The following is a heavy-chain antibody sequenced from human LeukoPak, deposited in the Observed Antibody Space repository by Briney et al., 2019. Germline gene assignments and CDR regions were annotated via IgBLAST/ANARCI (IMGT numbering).Heavy chain of an antibody. Sequence: GGSLRLSCTASGVTLSSYGMHWVRQAPGKGLEWVAVTSYDGSNEYYADSMKGRFTVPRDNSKNTLYLQMNGLRTEDTAVYYCAKDSSRWAFDSWGQGTLVTVSS. CDR3: AKDSSRWAFDS. CDR2: TSYDGSNE. D-gene: IGHD6-13*01. J-gene: IGHJ4*02. CDR1: GVTLSSYG. V-gene: IGHV3-30*18.